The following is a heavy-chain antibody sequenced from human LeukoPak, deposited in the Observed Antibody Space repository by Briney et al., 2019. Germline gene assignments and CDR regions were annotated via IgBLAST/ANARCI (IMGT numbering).Heavy chain of an antibody. V-gene: IGHV4-39*01. Sequence: SETLSLTCTVSGGSISSSSYYWGWIRQPPGKGLEWIGSIYYSGSTYYNPSLKSRVTISVDTSKNQFSLKLSSVTAADTAVYYCARPGIAAVGTYYYYGMDVWGQGTTVTVSS. CDR1: GGSISSSSYY. D-gene: IGHD6-13*01. CDR2: IYYSGST. J-gene: IGHJ6*02. CDR3: ARPGIAAVGTYYYYGMDV.